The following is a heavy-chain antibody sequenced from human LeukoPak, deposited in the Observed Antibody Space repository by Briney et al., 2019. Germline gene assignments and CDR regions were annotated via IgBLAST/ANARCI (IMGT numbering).Heavy chain of an antibody. Sequence: GGSLRLSCAASGFTFSSYSMHWVRQALGKGLEYVSAITSNGATTYYANSVKGRFTVSRDSSKNTLYLQMGSLRAEDMAVYYCARGSERQLGLFDYWGQGTLVTVSS. D-gene: IGHD1-1*01. CDR3: ARGSERQLGLFDY. CDR1: GFTFSSYS. J-gene: IGHJ4*02. V-gene: IGHV3-64*01. CDR2: ITSNGATT.